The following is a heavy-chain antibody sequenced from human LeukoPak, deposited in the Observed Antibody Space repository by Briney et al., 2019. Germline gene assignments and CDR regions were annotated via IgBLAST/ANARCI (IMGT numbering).Heavy chain of an antibody. J-gene: IGHJ4*02. D-gene: IGHD6-13*01. Sequence: GGSLRLSCAASGFTFSTYWMSWVRQAPGKGLEWVANIKQDGSEKYYVDSVKGRFTISRDNAKNSLYLQMNSLRAEDTAVYYCARDLYNAAAGSFDYWGQGTLVTVSS. V-gene: IGHV3-7*01. CDR1: GFTFSTYW. CDR2: IKQDGSEK. CDR3: ARDLYNAAAGSFDY.